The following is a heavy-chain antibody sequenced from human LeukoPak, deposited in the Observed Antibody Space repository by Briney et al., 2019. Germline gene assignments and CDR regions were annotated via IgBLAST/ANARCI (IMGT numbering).Heavy chain of an antibody. D-gene: IGHD2-21*02. CDR1: GYTFTSYG. CDR2: ISAYNGNT. CDR3: ARDLGLAYCGGDCYSEDAFDI. Sequence: ASVKVSCKASGYTFTSYGIIWVRQAPGQGLEWMGWISAYNGNTNYAQKLQGRVTMTTDTSTSTAYMELRSLRSDDTAVYYCARDLGLAYCGGDCYSEDAFDIWGQGTMVTVSS. V-gene: IGHV1-18*04. J-gene: IGHJ3*02.